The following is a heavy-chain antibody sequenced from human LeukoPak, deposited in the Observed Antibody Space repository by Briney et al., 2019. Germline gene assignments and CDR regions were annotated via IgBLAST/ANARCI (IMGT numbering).Heavy chain of an antibody. CDR3: ARRTSGSSSDY. CDR2: IYYNGRT. V-gene: IGHV4-39*01. CDR1: GVSISSGSYF. J-gene: IGHJ4*02. D-gene: IGHD1-26*01. Sequence: PSETLSLTCTISGVSISSGSYFWGWIRQPPGKGLEWIATIYYNGRTYYNPSLESRVTVSMDTSKNQFSLRLNAATAADTAIYYCARRTSGSSSDYWGQGTLVTVSS.